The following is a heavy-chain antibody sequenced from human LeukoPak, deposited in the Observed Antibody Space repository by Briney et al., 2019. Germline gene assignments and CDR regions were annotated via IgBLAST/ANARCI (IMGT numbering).Heavy chain of an antibody. CDR3: AKDFFGSGSPWLGFFQQ. J-gene: IGHJ1*01. CDR1: GFTFDDYT. Sequence: GGSLRLSCAASGFTFDDYTMHWVRQAPGKGLEWVSLLSWNAGAYYAESVKGRFTISRDNSKNSLYLQINSLRTEDTAFYYCAKDFFGSGSPWLGFFQQWGQGTLVTVSS. V-gene: IGHV3-43*01. CDR2: LSWNAGA. D-gene: IGHD3-10*01.